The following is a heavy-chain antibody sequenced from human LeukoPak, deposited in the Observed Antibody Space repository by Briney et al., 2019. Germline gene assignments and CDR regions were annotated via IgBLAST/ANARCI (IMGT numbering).Heavy chain of an antibody. J-gene: IGHJ4*02. CDR3: GRGPQQLVYSLHY. D-gene: IGHD6-13*01. V-gene: IGHV3-21*01. CDR2: ISGSSTYI. CDR1: GFTFSTYS. Sequence: PGRSLRLSCAASGFTFSTYSMSWVRQAPGKGLEWVSSISGSSTYIYYADSVKGRFTISRDNAKNSLYLQINSLRAEDTAVYYCGRGPQQLVYSLHYWGQGTLVTVSS.